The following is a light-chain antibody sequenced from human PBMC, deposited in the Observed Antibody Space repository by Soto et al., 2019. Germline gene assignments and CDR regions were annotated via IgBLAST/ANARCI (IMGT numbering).Light chain of an antibody. J-gene: IGKJ1*01. V-gene: IGKV1-5*01. CDR2: SAS. Sequence: DIRLTQSPSSLSASVGDRVTITCRASQSISNFLNWYQQKPGQAPKLLISSASNVQSGVPSRFSGSGSGTEFTLTISSLQPDDSATFYCLHYNSYSKTFGQGTKVDIK. CDR1: QSISNF. CDR3: LHYNSYSKT.